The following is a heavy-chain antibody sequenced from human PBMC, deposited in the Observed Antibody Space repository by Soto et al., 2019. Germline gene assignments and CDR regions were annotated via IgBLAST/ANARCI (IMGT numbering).Heavy chain of an antibody. D-gene: IGHD3-22*01. J-gene: IGHJ4*02. Sequence: SETLSLTCAISGAPITWGDYSWNWIRQPPGKGLEWIGYIFHGGSTYYNPSLRSRVTISVDTSKNQFSLKLSSVTAADTAVYYCARARDSSGYYYAYWGQGTLVTVSS. CDR1: GAPITWGDYS. CDR3: ARARDSSGYYYAY. V-gene: IGHV4-30-2*01. CDR2: IFHGGST.